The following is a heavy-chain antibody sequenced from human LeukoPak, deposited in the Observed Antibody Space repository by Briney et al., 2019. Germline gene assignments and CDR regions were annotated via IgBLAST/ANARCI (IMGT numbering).Heavy chain of an antibody. V-gene: IGHV3-74*01. CDR2: ITNDGSNT. D-gene: IGHD5-18*01. Sequence: GGSLRLSCAASGVTLSSYWMHWVRQVPGKGLVWVSRITNDGSNTRYADSVKGRFIISRDNAKNTLYLQMNSLGAEDTAVYYCVKEGTAMVTFDYWGQGTLVTVSS. CDR1: GVTLSSYW. CDR3: VKEGTAMVTFDY. J-gene: IGHJ4*02.